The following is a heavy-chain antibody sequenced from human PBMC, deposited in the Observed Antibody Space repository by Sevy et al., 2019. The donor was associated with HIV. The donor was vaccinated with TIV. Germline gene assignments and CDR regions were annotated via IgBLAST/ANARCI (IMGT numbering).Heavy chain of an antibody. D-gene: IGHD3-22*01. CDR3: AKPLPSYMIVFDY. CDR2: ISSSGDNT. V-gene: IGHV3-23*01. Sequence: GGSLRLSCAASGFTFCTYAMNWVHQTPGKGLEWVSVISSSGDNTYYTDSVKGRFAISRDNSKNTVYLHMNSLRAEDTAIYYCAKPLPSYMIVFDYWGQGTLVTVSS. J-gene: IGHJ4*02. CDR1: GFTFCTYA.